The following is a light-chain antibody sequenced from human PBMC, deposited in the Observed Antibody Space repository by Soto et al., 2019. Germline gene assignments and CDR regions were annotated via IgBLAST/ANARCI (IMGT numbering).Light chain of an antibody. CDR1: QSVSSSY. CDR3: HDYGSSPIFT. V-gene: IGKV3-20*01. Sequence: EIVLTQSPGTLSLSPGERATLSCRASQSVSSSYLDWYQQKPVQAPRLLLYGASSRATGIPDRFSGSGSGTDFTLTISRLATDGFAVDYEHDYGSSPIFTCGTGTKVDIK. J-gene: IGKJ3*01. CDR2: GAS.